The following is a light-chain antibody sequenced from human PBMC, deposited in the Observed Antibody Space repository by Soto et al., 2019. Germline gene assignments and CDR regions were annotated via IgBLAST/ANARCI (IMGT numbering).Light chain of an antibody. CDR1: QSVSNNY. CDR3: QQYGDSPQT. Sequence: EIVLTQSPGTLSLSPGERATLSCRASQSVSNNYLAWYQQKPGQAPRLLIYGASTRATGIPARFSGSGSGTDFTLTISRLEPEDFAVYYCQQYGDSPQTFGPGTKVDI. V-gene: IGKV3-20*01. J-gene: IGKJ1*01. CDR2: GAS.